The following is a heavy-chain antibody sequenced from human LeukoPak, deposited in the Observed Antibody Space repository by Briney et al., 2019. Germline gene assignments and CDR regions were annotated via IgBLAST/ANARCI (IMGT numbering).Heavy chain of an antibody. Sequence: ASVKVSCKASGYTLTSYYMHWVRQAPGQGLEWMGIINPSGGSTSYAQKFQGRVTMTRDTSTSTVYMELSSLRSEDTAVYYCARVSAGAARRDYYYGMDVWGQGTTVTVSS. V-gene: IGHV1-46*01. CDR3: ARVSAGAARRDYYYGMDV. J-gene: IGHJ6*02. CDR2: INPSGGST. CDR1: GYTLTSYY. D-gene: IGHD6-6*01.